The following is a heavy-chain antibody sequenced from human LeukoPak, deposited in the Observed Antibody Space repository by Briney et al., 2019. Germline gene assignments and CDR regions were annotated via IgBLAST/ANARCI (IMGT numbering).Heavy chain of an antibody. CDR1: GFTFSSYG. CDR3: ARLGEDSYGYQTDFDY. D-gene: IGHD5-18*01. J-gene: IGHJ4*02. V-gene: IGHV3-30*03. CDR2: TSYDGTKN. Sequence: GRALRLSCAASGFTFSSYGMHWVRQAPGKGLDWVAFTSYDGTKNYYADSVKGRFTISRDNSNNTLFLQMNSLRPEDTAVYYCARLGEDSYGYQTDFDYWGQGTPVTVSS.